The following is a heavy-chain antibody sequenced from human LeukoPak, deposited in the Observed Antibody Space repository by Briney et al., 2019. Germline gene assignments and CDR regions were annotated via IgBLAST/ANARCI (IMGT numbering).Heavy chain of an antibody. V-gene: IGHV3-30-3*01. J-gene: IGHJ3*02. Sequence: GGSLRLSCAASGFTFSSYAMHWVRQAPGKGLEWVAVISYDGSNKYYADSVKGRFTISRDNSKNTLYLQMNSLRAEDTAVYYCARDRIGGYYCDHDAFDIWGQGTMVTVSS. D-gene: IGHD3-22*01. CDR2: ISYDGSNK. CDR1: GFTFSSYA. CDR3: ARDRIGGYYCDHDAFDI.